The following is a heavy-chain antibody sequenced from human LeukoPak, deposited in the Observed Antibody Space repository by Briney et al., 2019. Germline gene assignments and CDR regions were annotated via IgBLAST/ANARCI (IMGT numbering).Heavy chain of an antibody. Sequence: GGSLRLSCAASGFTFSSYAMHWVRQAPGKGLEWVAVISYDGSNKYYADSVKGRFTISRDNAKNSLYLQMNSLRAEDTAVYYCARAGITMRSGDYYYYMDVWGKGTTVTVSS. CDR3: ARAGITMRSGDYYYYMDV. CDR2: ISYDGSNK. J-gene: IGHJ6*03. CDR1: GFTFSSYA. D-gene: IGHD3-10*01. V-gene: IGHV3-30*04.